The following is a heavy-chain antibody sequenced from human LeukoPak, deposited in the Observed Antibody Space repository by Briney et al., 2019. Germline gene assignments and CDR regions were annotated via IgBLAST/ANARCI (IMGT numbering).Heavy chain of an antibody. V-gene: IGHV4-59*01. D-gene: IGHD4-23*01. Sequence: PSETLSLTCTVSGGSISSYYWSWIRQPPGKGLGWIGYIYYSGSTNYNPSLKSRVTISVDTSKDQFSLKLSSVTAADTAVYYCARDSTTVVTPGYYYYGMDVWGQGTTVTVSS. J-gene: IGHJ6*02. CDR2: IYYSGST. CDR3: ARDSTTVVTPGYYYYGMDV. CDR1: GGSISSYY.